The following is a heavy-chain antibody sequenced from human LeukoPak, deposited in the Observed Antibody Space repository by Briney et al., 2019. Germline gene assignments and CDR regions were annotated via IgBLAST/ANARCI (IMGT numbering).Heavy chain of an antibody. V-gene: IGHV3-48*04. D-gene: IGHD5-18*01. CDR3: AKDGNVDTAMGDSFDY. CDR1: GFTFSSYS. CDR2: ISSSSSTI. J-gene: IGHJ4*02. Sequence: GGSLRLSCAASGFTFSSYSMNWVRQAPGKGLEWVSYISSSSSTIYYAGSVKGRFTISRDNAKNSLYLQMNSLRAEDTALYYCAKDGNVDTAMGDSFDYWGQGTLVTVSS.